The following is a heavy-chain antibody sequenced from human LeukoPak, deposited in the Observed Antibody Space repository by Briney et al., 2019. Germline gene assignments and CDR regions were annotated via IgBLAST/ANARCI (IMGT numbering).Heavy chain of an antibody. D-gene: IGHD3-22*01. CDR1: GYTFRNYG. CDR3: ARVYYDSSGYYTYYFDY. Sequence: GGSLRLSCAASGYTFRNYGMHWVRQAPGKGLEWVSVIYSGGSTYYADSVKGRFTISRHNSKNTLYLQMNSLRAEDTAVYYCARVYYDSSGYYTYYFDYWGQGTLVTVSS. J-gene: IGHJ4*02. V-gene: IGHV3-NL1*01. CDR2: IYSGGST.